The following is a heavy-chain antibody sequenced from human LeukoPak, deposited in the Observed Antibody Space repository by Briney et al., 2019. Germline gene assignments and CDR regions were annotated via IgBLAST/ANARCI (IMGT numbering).Heavy chain of an antibody. CDR3: ARSSQLRYFDWLLSK. J-gene: IGHJ4*02. Sequence: GRSLRLSCAASGFTFSSYAMHWVRQAPGKGLEWVAVISYDGSNKYYADSVKGRFTISRDNSKNTLYLQMNSLRAEDTAIYYCARSSQLRYFDWLLSKWGQGTLVTVSS. CDR2: ISYDGSNK. V-gene: IGHV3-30-3*01. D-gene: IGHD3-9*01. CDR1: GFTFSSYA.